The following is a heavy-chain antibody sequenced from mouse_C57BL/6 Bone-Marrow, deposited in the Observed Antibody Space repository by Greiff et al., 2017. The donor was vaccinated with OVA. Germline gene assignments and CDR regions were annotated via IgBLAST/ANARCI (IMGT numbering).Heavy chain of an antibody. J-gene: IGHJ4*01. CDR1: GFTFSDYY. CDR2: ISNGGGST. V-gene: IGHV5-12*01. Sequence: EVQGVESGGGLVQPGGSLKLSCAASGFTFSDYYMYWVRQTPEKRLEWVAYISNGGGSTYYPDTVKGRFTISRDNAKNTLYLQMSRLKSEDTAMYYCARHALFEPGMGYWGQRTSVTVSS. CDR3: ARHALFEPGMGY.